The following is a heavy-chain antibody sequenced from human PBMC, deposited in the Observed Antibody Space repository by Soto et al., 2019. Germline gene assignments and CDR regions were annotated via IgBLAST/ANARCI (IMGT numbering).Heavy chain of an antibody. CDR2: MNPNSGNT. J-gene: IGHJ6*03. CDR3: ARGVGPWNYYYYYMDV. V-gene: IGHV1-8*01. Sequence: QVQLVQSGAEVKKPGASVKVSCKASGYTFTSYDINWVRQATGQGLEWMGWMNPNSGNTGYAQKFQGRVTMTRNTSISTAYMELSSRRSEDTAVYYCARGVGPWNYYYYYMDVWGKGTTVTVSS. CDR1: GYTFTSYD. D-gene: IGHD1-1*01.